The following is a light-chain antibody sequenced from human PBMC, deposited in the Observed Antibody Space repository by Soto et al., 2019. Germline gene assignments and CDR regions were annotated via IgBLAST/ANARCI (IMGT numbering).Light chain of an antibody. Sequence: PGERVTLSCRASQTVSSSYLAWYQQKLGQAPRLLIYGATSRATGIPDRFSGSGSGTDFTLTISRLEPEDFAVYYCQQYGSSPRTFGQGTKVEIK. J-gene: IGKJ1*01. CDR3: QQYGSSPRT. CDR1: QTVSSSY. CDR2: GAT. V-gene: IGKV3-20*01.